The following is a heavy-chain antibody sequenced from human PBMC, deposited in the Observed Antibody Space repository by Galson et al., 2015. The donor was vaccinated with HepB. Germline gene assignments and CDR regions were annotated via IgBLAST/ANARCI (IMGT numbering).Heavy chain of an antibody. V-gene: IGHV5-51*01. Sequence: QSGAEVKKPGESLKISCKGSGYSFTSYWIGWVRQMPGKGLEWMGIIYPGDSDTRYSPSFQGQVTISADKSISTAYLQWSSLKASDTAMYYCARGYYDSSGYPSPDYFDYWGQGTLVTVSS. CDR1: GYSFTSYW. J-gene: IGHJ4*02. D-gene: IGHD3-22*01. CDR3: ARGYYDSSGYPSPDYFDY. CDR2: IYPGDSDT.